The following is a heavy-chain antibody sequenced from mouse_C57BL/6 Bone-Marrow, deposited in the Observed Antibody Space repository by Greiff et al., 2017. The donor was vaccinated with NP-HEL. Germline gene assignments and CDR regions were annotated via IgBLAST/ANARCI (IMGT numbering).Heavy chain of an antibody. CDR1: GYAFTNYL. V-gene: IGHV1-54*01. Sequence: VQLQESGAELVRPGTSVKVSCKASGYAFTNYLIEWVKQRPGQGLEWIGVINPGSGGTNYNEKFKGKATLTADKSSSTAYMQLSSLTSEDSAVYFCARSEYYGSRNLDYWGQGTTLTVSS. CDR3: ARSEYYGSRNLDY. J-gene: IGHJ2*01. CDR2: INPGSGGT. D-gene: IGHD1-1*01.